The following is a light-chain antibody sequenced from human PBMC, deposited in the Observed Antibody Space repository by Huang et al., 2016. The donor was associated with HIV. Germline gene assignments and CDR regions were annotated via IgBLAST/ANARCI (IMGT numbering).Light chain of an antibody. Sequence: ILLTQFPATLSVSPGQRVTLSCRASQSVGGKLAWYQQRPGQAPRLLIYGAATRVPTIPDRFSGSGSGTEVTLTISSLQSEDFAVYYCQQYDTWPPLTFGGGTKV. CDR3: QQYDTWPPLT. J-gene: IGKJ4*01. CDR1: QSVGGK. V-gene: IGKV3-15*01. CDR2: GAA.